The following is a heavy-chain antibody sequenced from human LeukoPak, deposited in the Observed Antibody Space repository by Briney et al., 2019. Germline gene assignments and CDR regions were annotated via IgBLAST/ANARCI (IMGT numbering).Heavy chain of an antibody. Sequence: PSETLSLTCTVSGGSISSYYWSWIRQPPGKGLEWIGYLYYSGSTKYNPSLKSRVTISVDTSKNQFSLKLSSVTAADTAVYYCARERRIVGATGRRAFDIWGQGTMVTVSS. CDR1: GGSISSYY. D-gene: IGHD1-26*01. V-gene: IGHV4-59*12. J-gene: IGHJ3*02. CDR3: ARERRIVGATGRRAFDI. CDR2: LYYSGST.